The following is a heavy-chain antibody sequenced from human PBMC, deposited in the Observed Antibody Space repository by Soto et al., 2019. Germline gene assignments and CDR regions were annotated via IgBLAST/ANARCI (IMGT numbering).Heavy chain of an antibody. CDR2: ISYDGGNE. CDR3: AKDPSRGYYGSGSYYNRKDY. D-gene: IGHD3-10*01. J-gene: IGHJ4*02. CDR1: GFTFSDCA. V-gene: IGHV3-30*18. Sequence: PGGSLRLSCAASGFTFSDCAMHWVRQAPGKGLEWVAIISYDGGNENYADSVKGRFTISRDNSKNTLYLQMNSLRPEDTALYYCAKDPSRGYYGSGSYYNRKDYWGQGTLVTVSS.